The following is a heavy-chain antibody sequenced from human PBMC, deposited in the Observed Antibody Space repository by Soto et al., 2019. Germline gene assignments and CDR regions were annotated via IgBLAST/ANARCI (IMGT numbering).Heavy chain of an antibody. CDR2: IWYDGNNK. D-gene: IGHD2-21*01. CDR1: GFTFSSYG. Sequence: GGSLRLSCAASGFTFSSYGMHWVRQAPGRGLEWVAVIWYDGNNKYYADSVKGRFAISRDNSKNTLYVQMTSLRAEDTAVYYCARGLHSLFDYWGQGTLVTVSS. J-gene: IGHJ4*02. CDR3: ARGLHSLFDY. V-gene: IGHV3-33*01.